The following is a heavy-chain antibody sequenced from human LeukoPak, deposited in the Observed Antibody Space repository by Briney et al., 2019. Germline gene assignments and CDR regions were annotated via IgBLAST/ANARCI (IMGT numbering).Heavy chain of an antibody. D-gene: IGHD2-21*02. CDR3: AKEKVVVTAILDY. V-gene: IGHV3-30*02. J-gene: IGHJ4*02. CDR2: IRYDGSNK. Sequence: GGSLRLSCAASGFTFSSYGMHWVRQAPGKGLEWVAFIRYDGSNKYYADSVKGRFTISRDNSKNTLYLQMSSLRAEDTAVYYCAKEKVVVTAILDYWGQGTLVTVSS. CDR1: GFTFSSYG.